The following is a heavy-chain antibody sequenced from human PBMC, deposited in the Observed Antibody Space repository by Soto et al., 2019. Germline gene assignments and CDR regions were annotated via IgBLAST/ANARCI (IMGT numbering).Heavy chain of an antibody. CDR1: GFTFSSYG. V-gene: IGHV3-33*01. Sequence: GGSLRLSCAASGFTFSSYGMHWVRQAPGKGLEWVAVIWYDGSNKYYADSVKGRFTISRDNSKNTLYLQMNSLRAEDTAVYYCARTEGSTGFDYWGQGTLVTVSS. CDR3: ARTEGSTGFDY. J-gene: IGHJ4*02. D-gene: IGHD2-2*01. CDR2: IWYDGSNK.